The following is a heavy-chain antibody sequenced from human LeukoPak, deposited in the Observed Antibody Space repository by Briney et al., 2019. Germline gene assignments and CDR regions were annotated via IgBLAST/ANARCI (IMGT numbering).Heavy chain of an antibody. J-gene: IGHJ4*02. Sequence: GGSLRLSCAASGFALSSYTMSWVRQAPGKGLEWVSSLRGPEGSPFYADSVKGRFTISRDNSKNTLYLQMNSLRAEDTAVYYCAKDADSGSYLFDYWGQGTLVTVSS. CDR3: AKDADSGSYLFDY. D-gene: IGHD1-26*01. V-gene: IGHV3-23*01. CDR2: LRGPEGSP. CDR1: GFALSSYT.